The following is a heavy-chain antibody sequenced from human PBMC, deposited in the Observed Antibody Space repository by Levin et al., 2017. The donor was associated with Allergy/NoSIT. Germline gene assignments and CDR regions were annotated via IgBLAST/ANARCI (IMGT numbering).Heavy chain of an antibody. CDR1: GYTFTSYG. J-gene: IGHJ5*02. Sequence: GGSLRLSCKASGYTFTSYGISWVRQAPGQGLEWMGWISAYNGNTNYAQKLQGRVTMTTDTSTSTAYMELRSLRSDDTAVYYCARWYLQGGFDPWGQGTLVTVSS. CDR3: ARWYLQGGFDP. D-gene: IGHD1-14*01. CDR2: ISAYNGNT. V-gene: IGHV1-18*01.